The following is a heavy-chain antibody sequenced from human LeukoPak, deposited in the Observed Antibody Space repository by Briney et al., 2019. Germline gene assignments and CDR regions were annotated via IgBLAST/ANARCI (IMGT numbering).Heavy chain of an antibody. CDR1: GGSISSGSYY. V-gene: IGHV4-61*02. CDR2: IYTSGST. J-gene: IGHJ4*02. D-gene: IGHD7-27*01. CDR3: ATRKLGNDY. Sequence: PSQTLSLTCTVSGGSISSGSYYWSWIRQPAGKGLEWIGRIYTSGSTNYNPSLKSRVTISVDTSKNQFSLKLSSVTAADTAVYYCATRKLGNDYWGQGTLVTVSS.